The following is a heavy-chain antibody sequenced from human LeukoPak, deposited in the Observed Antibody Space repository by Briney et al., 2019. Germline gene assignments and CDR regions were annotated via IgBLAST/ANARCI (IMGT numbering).Heavy chain of an antibody. Sequence: GGSLRLSCAASGFTFSSYGMHWARQAPGKGLEWVAVIWYDGSNKYYADSVKSRFTISRDNSKNTLYLQMNSLRAEDTAVYYCARDRYYYDSSGYYPDYWGQGTLVTVSS. CDR3: ARDRYYYDSSGYYPDY. D-gene: IGHD3-22*01. CDR2: IWYDGSNK. CDR1: GFTFSSYG. J-gene: IGHJ4*02. V-gene: IGHV3-33*01.